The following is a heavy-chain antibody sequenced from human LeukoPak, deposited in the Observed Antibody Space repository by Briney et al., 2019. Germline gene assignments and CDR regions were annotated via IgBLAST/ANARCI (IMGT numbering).Heavy chain of an antibody. CDR2: IYYTGSS. Sequence: SSETLSLTCAVSGGSVSSSTYYWGWIHQPPGKGLEWIGNIYYTGSSYYNPSLKSRVTMSVDTSKNQFSLKMNSVTAADTAVYYCARLSKGRYFDYIFDFWGQGTLLTVSS. D-gene: IGHD3-9*01. J-gene: IGHJ4*02. CDR3: ARLSKGRYFDYIFDF. CDR1: GGSVSSSTYY. V-gene: IGHV4-39*01.